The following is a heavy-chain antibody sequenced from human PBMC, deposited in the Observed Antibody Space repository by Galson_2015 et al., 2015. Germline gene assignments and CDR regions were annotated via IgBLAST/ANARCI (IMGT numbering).Heavy chain of an antibody. CDR2: VSGSGDSR. CDR1: GFTFRGSL. CDR3: ASKVVGASFPFY. Sequence: SLRLSCAASGFTFRGSLMHWVRQVPGKGLEWVSSVSGSGDSRQFADSVKGRFTISRDNAKNSLYLQMNSLGAEDTAVYYCASKVVGASFPFYWGQGTLVTVSS. D-gene: IGHD1-26*01. V-gene: IGHV3-21*01. J-gene: IGHJ4*02.